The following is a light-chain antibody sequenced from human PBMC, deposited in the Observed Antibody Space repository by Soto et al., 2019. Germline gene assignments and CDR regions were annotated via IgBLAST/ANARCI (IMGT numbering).Light chain of an antibody. CDR2: AAT. CDR3: QQANSFPLT. CDR1: QDISSW. V-gene: IGKV1-12*01. J-gene: IGKJ4*01. Sequence: DIQMTQSPSSVSASVGDRVSITCRASQDISSWVAWYQQRPGKATKLLIYAATILQSGVPSRFSGSGSGTAFTRTISNLQPEDFASYFCQQANSFPLTFGGGTKVDIK.